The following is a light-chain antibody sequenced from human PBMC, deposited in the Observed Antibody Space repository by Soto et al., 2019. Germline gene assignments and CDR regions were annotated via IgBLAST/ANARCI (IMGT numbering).Light chain of an antibody. CDR1: QSVNSN. CDR2: GAS. CDR3: QQSNKWPYT. V-gene: IGKV3-15*01. Sequence: EIVMTRSPATLSVSPGERATLSCRASQSVNSNLAWYQQKPGQAPRLLFYGASTRATGIPARFSGTGSGTDFTLTISSLQSEDFAVYYCQQSNKWPYTFGQGTKLEIK. J-gene: IGKJ2*01.